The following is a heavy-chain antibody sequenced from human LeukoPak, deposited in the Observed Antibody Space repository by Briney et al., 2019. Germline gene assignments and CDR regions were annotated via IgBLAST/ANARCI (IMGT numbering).Heavy chain of an antibody. CDR3: ARERGYTHGSHFDL. J-gene: IGHJ4*02. CDR2: INPSDGST. CDR1: GYNFISYY. V-gene: IGHV1-46*04. Sequence: ASVKVSCKASGYNFISYYMHWVRQAPGQGLEWMGIINPSDGSTTYTQKLQGRVTLTSDTSTSTFYMELNSLRSEDTAIYYCARERGYTHGSHFDLWGQGTMAIVSS. D-gene: IGHD3-10*01.